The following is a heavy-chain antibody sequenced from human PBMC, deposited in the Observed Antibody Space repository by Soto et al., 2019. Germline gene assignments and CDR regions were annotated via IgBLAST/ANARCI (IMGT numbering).Heavy chain of an antibody. V-gene: IGHV6-1*01. CDR3: ARLIGNSWFDF. Sequence: QVQLQQSEPGLVKPSQTLSLTCAISGDSVSSNSVTWNWIRQSPSRGLEWLGRTYYRSKWYNDYAESVKSRITINPDTSKNQFSLHLNSVTPEDTAVYYCARLIGNSWFDFWGQGTLVTVSS. CDR2: TYYRSKWYN. CDR1: GDSVSSNSVT. D-gene: IGHD1-26*01. J-gene: IGHJ5*01.